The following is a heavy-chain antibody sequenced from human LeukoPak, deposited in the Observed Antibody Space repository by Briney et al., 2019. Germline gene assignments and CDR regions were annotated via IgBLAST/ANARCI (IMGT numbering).Heavy chain of an antibody. J-gene: IGHJ3*02. CDR2: IYYSGST. CDR3: ACYRWRDDAFDI. Sequence: SETLSLTCTVSGGSISSYYWSWIRQPPGKGLEWIGYIYYSGSTNYNPSLKSRVTISVDTSKNQFSLKLSSVTAADTAVYYCACYRWRDDAFDIWGQGTMVTVSS. V-gene: IGHV4-59*08. D-gene: IGHD2-15*01. CDR1: GGSISSYY.